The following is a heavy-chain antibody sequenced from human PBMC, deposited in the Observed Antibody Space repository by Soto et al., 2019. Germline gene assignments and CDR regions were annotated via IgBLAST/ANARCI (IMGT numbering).Heavy chain of an antibody. CDR2: IIPILEIA. CDR3: ARGPKGSGSYAYYYYYMDV. J-gene: IGHJ6*03. V-gene: IGHV1-69*02. Sequence: QVQLVQSGAEVKKPRSSVKVSCKASGGTFSSYSISWVRQAPGQGLEWMGRIIPILEIANYAQKFQGRVTITADKSTSTAYMELSSLRSEDTAVYYCARGPKGSGSYAYYYYYMDVWGKGTTVTVS. D-gene: IGHD3-10*01. CDR1: GGTFSSYS.